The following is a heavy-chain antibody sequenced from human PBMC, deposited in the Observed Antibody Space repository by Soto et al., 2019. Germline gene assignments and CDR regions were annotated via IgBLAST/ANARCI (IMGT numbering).Heavy chain of an antibody. CDR1: GGSIRSSSY. CDR3: RRSSRYSTDV. D-gene: IGHD2-2*01. Sequence: QLQLQESGPGLVKPSETLSLTCTVSGGSIRSSSYWGWIRQPPGKCLEWIGSIYSIGSSYYNPSLKGRVTITADTSKNQFSLNLTSVTAADTAVYYCRRSSRYSTDVWGKGTTVTVSS. J-gene: IGHJ6*04. V-gene: IGHV4-39*01. CDR2: IYSIGSS.